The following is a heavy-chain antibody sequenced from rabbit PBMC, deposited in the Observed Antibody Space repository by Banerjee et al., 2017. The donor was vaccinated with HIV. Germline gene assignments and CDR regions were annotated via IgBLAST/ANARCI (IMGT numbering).Heavy chain of an antibody. CDR2: IYAGSSGST. J-gene: IGHJ4*01. Sequence: QEQLKETGGGLVQPGGTLTLTCTASGFSFSSSYWICWVRQAPGKGLEWIACIYAGSSGSTYYASWAKGRFTISETSSTTVTLQMTSLTAADTATYFCARDLAGVIGWNFNLWGPGTLVTVS. D-gene: IGHD4-1*01. CDR1: GFSFSSSYW. V-gene: IGHV1S45*01. CDR3: ARDLAGVIGWNFNL.